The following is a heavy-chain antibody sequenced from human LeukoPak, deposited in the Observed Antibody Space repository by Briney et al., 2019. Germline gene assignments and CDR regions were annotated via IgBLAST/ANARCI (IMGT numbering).Heavy chain of an antibody. J-gene: IGHJ4*02. CDR2: INHSGST. Sequence: SETLSLTCAVYNMSFSGYYWSWIRQPPGKGLEWIGEINHSGSTNYNPSLKSRVTISVDTSKNQFSLKLNSVTAEDTAVYYCARGPSGYHNTGGQGTLVTVSS. V-gene: IGHV4-34*01. CDR1: NMSFSGYY. D-gene: IGHD5-12*01. CDR3: ARGPSGYHNT.